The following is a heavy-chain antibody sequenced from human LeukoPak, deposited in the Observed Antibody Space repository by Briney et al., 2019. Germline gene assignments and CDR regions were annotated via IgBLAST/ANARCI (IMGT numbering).Heavy chain of an antibody. D-gene: IGHD1-26*01. CDR1: GYTFTSYG. CDR2: ISAYNGNT. V-gene: IGHV1-18*01. CDR3: ARDWIGSGSYYNWFDP. Sequence: ASVKVSCKASGYTFTSYGISWVRQAPGQGLEWMGWISAYNGNTNYAQKLQGRVTMTTDTFTSTAYMELRSLRSDDTAVYYCARDWIGSGSYYNWFDPWGQGTLVTVSS. J-gene: IGHJ5*02.